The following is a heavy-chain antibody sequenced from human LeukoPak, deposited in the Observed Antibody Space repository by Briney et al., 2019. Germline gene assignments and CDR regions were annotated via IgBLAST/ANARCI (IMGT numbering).Heavy chain of an antibody. J-gene: IGHJ3*02. D-gene: IGHD6-19*01. CDR2: IYSGGST. CDR1: GFTFNNYA. CDR3: ARAESIAVADYAFDI. Sequence: GGSLRLSCAASGFTFNNYAMSWVRQAPGKGLEWVSVIYSGGSTYYADSVKGRFTISRDNSKNTLYLQMNSLRAEDTAVYYCARAESIAVADYAFDIWGQGTMVTVSS. V-gene: IGHV3-53*01.